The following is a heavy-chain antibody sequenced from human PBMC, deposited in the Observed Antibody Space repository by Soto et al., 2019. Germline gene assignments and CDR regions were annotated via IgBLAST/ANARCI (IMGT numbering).Heavy chain of an antibody. D-gene: IGHD4-17*01. J-gene: IGHJ6*02. CDR3: ARADGDYGLGYDGMDG. CDR2: ISSSSSYI. CDR1: GFTFSSYS. Sequence: EVQLVESGGGLVKPGGSLRLSCAASGFTFSSYSMNWVRQAPGKGLEWVSSISSSSSYIYYADSVKGRFTISRDNAKNSLNMQMNSVRAEDTAVDYCARADGDYGLGYDGMDGWGQGTTVTVSS. V-gene: IGHV3-21*01.